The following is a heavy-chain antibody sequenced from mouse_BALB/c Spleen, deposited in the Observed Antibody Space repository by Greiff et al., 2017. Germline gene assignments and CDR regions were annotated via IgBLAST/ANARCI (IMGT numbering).Heavy chain of an antibody. V-gene: IGHV2-9*02. CDR1: GFSLTSYG. CDR2: IWAGGST. J-gene: IGHJ3*01. D-gene: IGHD2-10*02. Sequence: VQVVESGPGLVAPSQSLSITCTVSGFSLTSYGVHWVRQPPGKGLEWLGVIWAGGSTNYNSALMSRLSISKDNSKSQVFLKMNSLQTDDTAMYYCARDRSYGNLAYWGQGTLVTVSA. CDR3: ARDRSYGNLAY.